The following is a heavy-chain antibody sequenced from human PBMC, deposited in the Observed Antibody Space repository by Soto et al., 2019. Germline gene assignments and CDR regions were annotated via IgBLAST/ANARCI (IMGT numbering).Heavy chain of an antibody. CDR3: ARGDRFLELFPPDY. V-gene: IGHV1-2*02. CDR1: GYTFTGYY. CDR2: INPNSGGT. D-gene: IGHD3-3*01. Sequence: ASVKVSCKASGYTFTGYYMHWVQQAPGQGLEWMGWINPNSGGTNYAQKFQGRVTMTRDTSISTAYVELSRLRSDDTAVYYCARGDRFLELFPPDYWGQGTLVTVSS. J-gene: IGHJ4*02.